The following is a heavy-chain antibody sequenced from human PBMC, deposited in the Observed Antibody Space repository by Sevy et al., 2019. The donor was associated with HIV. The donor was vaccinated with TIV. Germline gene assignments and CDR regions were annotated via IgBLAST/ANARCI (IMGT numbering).Heavy chain of an antibody. CDR1: GGSISSGDYY. D-gene: IGHD1-1*01. J-gene: IGHJ4*02. Sequence: SETLSLTCTVSGGSISSGDYYWSWIRQPPGKGLEWIGYIYYSGSTYYNPSLKSRVTISVDTSKNQFSLKLSAVTAADTAVYYDAREDVELDYWGQGTLVTVSS. CDR2: IYYSGST. V-gene: IGHV4-30-4*01. CDR3: AREDVELDY.